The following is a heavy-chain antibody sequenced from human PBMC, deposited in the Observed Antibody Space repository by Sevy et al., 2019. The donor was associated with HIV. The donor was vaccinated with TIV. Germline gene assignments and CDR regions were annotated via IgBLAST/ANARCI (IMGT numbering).Heavy chain of an antibody. CDR1: GFLFSSYE. V-gene: IGHV3-48*03. D-gene: IGHD4-17*01. CDR3: ARNVPPSASTVAHFDY. CDR2: IRQSGSST. Sequence: GGSLRLSCAASGFLFSSYEMSWVRQAPGKGLEWVSHIRQSGSSTYYSDSVKGRITISRDNAENSIYLQMNSLRIEDTAVYYCARNVPPSASTVAHFDYWGQGTLVTVSS. J-gene: IGHJ4*02.